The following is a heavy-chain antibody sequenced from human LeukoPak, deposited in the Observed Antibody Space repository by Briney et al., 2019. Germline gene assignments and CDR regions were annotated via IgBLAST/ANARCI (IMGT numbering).Heavy chain of an antibody. CDR3: AREQPHYYYSMDV. CDR2: ISYDGSNK. Sequence: GRSLRLSCGASGFTFSSYAMLWVRQAPVKVLEGVAVISYDGSNKYYADSVKGRFTISRDNSKNTLYLQMNSLRAEDTAVYYCAREQPHYYYSMDVWGQGTTVTVSS. V-gene: IGHV3-30-3*01. CDR1: GFTFSSYA. J-gene: IGHJ6*02.